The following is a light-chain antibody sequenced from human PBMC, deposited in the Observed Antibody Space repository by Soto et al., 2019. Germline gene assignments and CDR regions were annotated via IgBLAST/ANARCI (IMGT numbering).Light chain of an antibody. J-gene: IGKJ5*01. CDR3: QQSYSTPLIT. CDR1: QSIDNY. CDR2: AAS. Sequence: DIQMTQSPSSLSASVGDRVTITCRTSQSIDNYLNWYQQKPGKAPKLLMYAASTLQSGVPSRFSGSGSGTDFTLTISSLQPEDFATYYCQQSYSTPLITFGQGTRLGL. V-gene: IGKV1-39*01.